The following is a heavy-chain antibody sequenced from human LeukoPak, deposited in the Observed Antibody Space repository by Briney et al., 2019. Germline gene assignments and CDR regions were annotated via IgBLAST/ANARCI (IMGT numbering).Heavy chain of an antibody. CDR3: ARVSCSSTSCSSLNWFDP. Sequence: TASETLSLTCTVSGGSISSGSYYWGWIRQPPGKGLDWIGSIYYSGSTYYNPSLRSRVTISVDTSKNQFSLKLSSVTAADTAVYYCARVSCSSTSCSSLNWFDPWGQGPLVTVSS. V-gene: IGHV4-39*07. CDR2: IYYSGST. J-gene: IGHJ5*02. CDR1: GGSISSGSYY. D-gene: IGHD2-2*01.